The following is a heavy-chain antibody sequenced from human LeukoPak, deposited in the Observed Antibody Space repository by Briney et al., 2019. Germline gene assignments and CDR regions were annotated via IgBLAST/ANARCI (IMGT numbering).Heavy chain of an antibody. CDR2: ISSNGGST. CDR1: GFTFRSYA. CDR3: VKGSGNYPLYGMDV. D-gene: IGHD3-10*01. Sequence: QTGGSLRLSCSASGFTFRSYAMHWVRQAPGKGLEYVSAISSNGGSTYYADSVKGRFTISRDNSKNTLYLQMSSLRAEDTAVYYCVKGSGNYPLYGMDVGGKGTTVTVSS. J-gene: IGHJ6*04. V-gene: IGHV3-64D*06.